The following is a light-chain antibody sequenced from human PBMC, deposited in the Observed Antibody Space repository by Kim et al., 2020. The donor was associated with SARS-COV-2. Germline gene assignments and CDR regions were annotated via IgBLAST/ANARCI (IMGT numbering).Light chain of an antibody. V-gene: IGKV3-20*01. Sequence: CPGKRDTLTCRASQSVSSSYLAWYQQKPGQAPRLLIYGASSRATGIPDRFSGSGSGTDFTLTISRLEPEDFAVYYCQQYGSSPRTFGQGTKVDIK. CDR3: QQYGSSPRT. CDR2: GAS. CDR1: QSVSSSY. J-gene: IGKJ1*01.